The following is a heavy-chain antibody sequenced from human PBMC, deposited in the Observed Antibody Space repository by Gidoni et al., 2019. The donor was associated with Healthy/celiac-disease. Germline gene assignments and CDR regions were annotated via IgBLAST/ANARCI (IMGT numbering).Heavy chain of an antibody. V-gene: IGHV4-39*01. CDR1: GGSISSSSYY. Sequence: KPSETLYLTCTVPGGSISSSSYYWGWIRQSPGKGLEWLGSLYYSGSTYFNPSLKCRVTISVDTSKNQFSLKLSSVTAADSAVYCCASRGGDYAFDYWGQGTLVTVSS. CDR3: ASRGGDYAFDY. D-gene: IGHD4-17*01. CDR2: LYYSGST. J-gene: IGHJ4*01.